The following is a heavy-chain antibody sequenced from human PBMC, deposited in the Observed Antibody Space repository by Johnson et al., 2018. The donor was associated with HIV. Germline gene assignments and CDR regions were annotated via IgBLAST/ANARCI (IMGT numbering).Heavy chain of an antibody. Sequence: QVQLVESGGGVVQPGRSLRLSCAASGFTFSNYGMHWVRQAPGKGLEWVAVISYDGSNEYYAEFVKGRFTISRDNPKNTLYLQMNSMRAEDTAIYYCAKVDDLATMIVGDAFDIWGQGTMVTVSP. V-gene: IGHV3-30*18. CDR1: GFTFSNYG. CDR2: ISYDGSNE. CDR3: AKVDDLATMIVGDAFDI. D-gene: IGHD5-12*01. J-gene: IGHJ3*02.